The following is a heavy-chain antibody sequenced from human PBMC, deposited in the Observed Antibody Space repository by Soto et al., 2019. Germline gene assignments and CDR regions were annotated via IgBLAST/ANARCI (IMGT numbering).Heavy chain of an antibody. CDR3: TTLKGIDFWSGTCGMDV. CDR2: IKRKTDGGTT. J-gene: IGHJ6*02. CDR1: SVSNAC. Sequence: SVSNACMNWVRQAPGKGLEWVGRIKRKTDGGTTDYAAPVKGRFTISRDDSKHTLYLQMNSLKTEDTALYYCTTLKGIDFWSGTCGMDVWGQGTTVTVSS. D-gene: IGHD3-3*01. V-gene: IGHV3-15*07.